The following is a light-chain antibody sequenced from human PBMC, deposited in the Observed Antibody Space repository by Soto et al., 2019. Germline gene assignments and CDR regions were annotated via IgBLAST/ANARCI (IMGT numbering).Light chain of an antibody. CDR1: QSVSSY. CDR2: DAS. V-gene: IGKV3-11*01. CDR3: QLRSNWPIT. J-gene: IGKJ3*01. Sequence: EIVLTQSPATLSLSPGERATLSCRASQSVSSYLAWYQQKPGQAPRLLIYDASNRATGIPVRFSGSGSGTDFTLTISSLEPEDFAVYYCQLRSNWPITFGPGTKVEIK.